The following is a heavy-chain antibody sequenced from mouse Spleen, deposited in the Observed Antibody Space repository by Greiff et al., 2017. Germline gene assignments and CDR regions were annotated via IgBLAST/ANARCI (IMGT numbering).Heavy chain of an antibody. J-gene: IGHJ2*01. CDR1: GYTFTDYN. CDR2: INPNNGGT. V-gene: IGHV1-18*01. Sequence: EVKVVESGPELVKPGASVKIPCKASGYTFTDYNMDWVKQSHGKSLEWIGDINPNNGGTIYNQKFKGKATLTVDKSSSTAYMELRSLTSEDTAVYYCARFNDYAFDYWGQGTTLTVSS. D-gene: IGHD2-4*01. CDR3: ARFNDYAFDY.